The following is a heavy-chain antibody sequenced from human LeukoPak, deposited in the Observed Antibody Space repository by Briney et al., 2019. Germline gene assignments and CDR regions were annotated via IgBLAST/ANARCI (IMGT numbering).Heavy chain of an antibody. CDR2: IKQDGSEK. J-gene: IGHJ4*02. Sequence: GGSLRLSCAASGFTFSSYWMSWVRQAPGKGLEWVAHIKQDGSEKYYVDSVRGRVTISRDNAKNSLYLQMNSLRAEDTAVYYCATKYTVTSNFDYWGQGTLVTVSS. D-gene: IGHD4-17*01. CDR1: GFTFSSYW. CDR3: ATKYTVTSNFDY. V-gene: IGHV3-7*01.